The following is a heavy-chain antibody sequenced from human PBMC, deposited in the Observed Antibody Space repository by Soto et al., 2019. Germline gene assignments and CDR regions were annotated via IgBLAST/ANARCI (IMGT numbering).Heavy chain of an antibody. CDR1: GFTFNSYA. Sequence: EVQLLESGGGLVQPGGSLRLSCGGSGFTFNSYAMTWVRQAPGKGLEWVSAISGSGGTTYYANSVKGRCTISRDQSKDTLYLQMNSLRAEDTAIDYCAKDRHYGSGTYSDSYLDYWGQGTLVTVSS. CDR3: AKDRHYGSGTYSDSYLDY. J-gene: IGHJ4*02. CDR2: ISGSGGTT. V-gene: IGHV3-23*01. D-gene: IGHD3-10*01.